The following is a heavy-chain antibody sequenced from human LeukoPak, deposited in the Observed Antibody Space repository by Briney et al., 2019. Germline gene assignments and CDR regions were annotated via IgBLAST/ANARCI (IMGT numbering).Heavy chain of an antibody. Sequence: GGSLRLSCAASGFTFSGYSMNWVRQPPGKGLEWVSSISSSSSYIYYADSVKGRFTISRDNAKNSLYLQMNSLRVEDTAVYYCARYHSSSWYYNYWGQGTLVTVSS. J-gene: IGHJ4*02. V-gene: IGHV3-21*01. CDR2: ISSSSSYI. CDR3: ARYHSSSWYYNY. D-gene: IGHD6-13*01. CDR1: GFTFSGYS.